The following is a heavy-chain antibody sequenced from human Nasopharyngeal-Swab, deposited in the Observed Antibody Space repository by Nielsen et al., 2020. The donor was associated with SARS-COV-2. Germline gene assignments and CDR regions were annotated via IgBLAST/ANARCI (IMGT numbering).Heavy chain of an antibody. V-gene: IGHV6-1*01. Sequence: WITQSPSRGLEWLGRTYYRSKWYNDYAVSVKSRITINPDTSKNLFSLHLNSVTPEDTAVYYCARARGAYGDYYYYYYTDVWGKGTTVTVSS. CDR3: ARARGAYGDYYYYYYTDV. CDR2: TYYRSKWYN. J-gene: IGHJ6*03. D-gene: IGHD4-17*01.